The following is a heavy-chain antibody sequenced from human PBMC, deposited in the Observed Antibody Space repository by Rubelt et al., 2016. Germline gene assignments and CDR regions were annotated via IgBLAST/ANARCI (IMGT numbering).Heavy chain of an antibody. CDR2: ISYDGSNN. CDR1: GFTFSSYA. CDR3: ARDSYYYDSSGTLDY. V-gene: IGHV3-30*04. D-gene: IGHD3-22*01. J-gene: IGHJ4*02. Sequence: QVQLVESGGGVVQPGRSLRLSCAASGFTFSSYAMHWVRQAPGKGLAWVAVISYDGSNNYYADSVKGRFTISRDNSKNPLYLQMNSLRAEDTAVYYCARDSYYYDSSGTLDYWGQGTLVTVSS.